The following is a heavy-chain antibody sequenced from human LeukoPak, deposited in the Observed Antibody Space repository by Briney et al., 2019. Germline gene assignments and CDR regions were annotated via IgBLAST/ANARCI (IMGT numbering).Heavy chain of an antibody. J-gene: IGHJ4*01. CDR2: IKQDGSEK. D-gene: IGHD6-13*01. CDR3: ARDGTAPGLYFDL. Sequence: GGSLRLSCAASGFTFGNYWMSWVRQAPGKGPEWVASIKQDGSEKSYVDSVKGRFTISRDNAKNSLYLQMTSLRAEDTAVYYCARDGTAPGLYFDLWGQGTLVTVSS. V-gene: IGHV3-7*01. CDR1: GFTFGNYW.